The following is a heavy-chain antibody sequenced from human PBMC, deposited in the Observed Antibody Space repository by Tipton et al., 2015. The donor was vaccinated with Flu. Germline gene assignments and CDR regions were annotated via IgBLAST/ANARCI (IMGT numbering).Heavy chain of an antibody. V-gene: IGHV3-49*04. Sequence: QLVQSGGGLVQPGRSLRLSCTASGFTFGDYAVSWVRQAPGKGLEWVGFIKSKAYGGTTEYAASVKGRFTISRDDSKSIAYLQMNSLKTEDTAVYYCTGWFDPWGQGTLVTVSS. CDR3: TGWFDP. CDR2: IKSKAYGGTT. J-gene: IGHJ5*02. CDR1: GFTFGDYA.